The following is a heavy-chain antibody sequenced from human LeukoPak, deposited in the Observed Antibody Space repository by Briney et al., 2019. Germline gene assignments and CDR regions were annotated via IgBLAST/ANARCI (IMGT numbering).Heavy chain of an antibody. V-gene: IGHV1-46*01. D-gene: IGHD2-2*01. CDR1: GYTFTSYY. CDR3: ARGLETYCSSTSCPLGY. Sequence: ASVKVSCKASGYTFTSYYMHWVRQAPGQGLEWMGIINPSGGSTSYAQKFQGRVTMTRDTSTSTVYMELSSLRSEDTAVYYCARGLETYCSSTSCPLGYWGQGTLVTVSS. CDR2: INPSGGST. J-gene: IGHJ4*02.